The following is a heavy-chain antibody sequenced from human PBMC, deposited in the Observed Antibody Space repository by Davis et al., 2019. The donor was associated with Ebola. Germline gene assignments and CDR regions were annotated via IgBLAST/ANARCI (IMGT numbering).Heavy chain of an antibody. V-gene: IGHV3-11*04. Sequence: GESLKISCAASGFTFSDYYMSWIRQAPGKGLEWVSYISSSGSTIYYADSVKGRFTISRDNAKNSLYLEMNSLRVEDTAVYYCAREFGLEGVPIVWGQGTTVTVSS. CDR3: AREFGLEGVPIV. CDR1: GFTFSDYY. J-gene: IGHJ6*02. CDR2: ISSSGSTI. D-gene: IGHD3-16*01.